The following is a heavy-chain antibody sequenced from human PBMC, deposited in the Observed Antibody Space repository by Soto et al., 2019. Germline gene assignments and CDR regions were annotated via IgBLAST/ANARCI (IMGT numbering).Heavy chain of an antibody. CDR2: ISGSGGST. Sequence: EVQLLESGGGLVQPGGSLRLSCAASGFTFSSYAMSWVRQAPGKGLEWVSAISGSGGSTYYADSVKGRFTISRDNSKNTLYLQMNSLRAEDTAVYYCAKVGLGYCRSTSCSRHLDYWGQGTLVTVSS. D-gene: IGHD2-2*01. CDR3: AKVGLGYCRSTSCSRHLDY. V-gene: IGHV3-23*01. CDR1: GFTFSSYA. J-gene: IGHJ4*02.